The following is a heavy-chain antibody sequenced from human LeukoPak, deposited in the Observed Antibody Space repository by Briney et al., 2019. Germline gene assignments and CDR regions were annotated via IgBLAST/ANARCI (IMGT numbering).Heavy chain of an antibody. Sequence: KPSETLSLACTVSGGSISSYYWSWIRQPAGKGLEWIGRIYTSGSTNYNPSLNSRVTMSVDTSKNQFSLKLSSLTAADTAVYYCAKNEKASFDYWGQGTLVTVSS. CDR3: AKNEKASFDY. V-gene: IGHV4-4*07. CDR2: IYTSGST. CDR1: GGSISSYY. D-gene: IGHD2/OR15-2a*01. J-gene: IGHJ4*02.